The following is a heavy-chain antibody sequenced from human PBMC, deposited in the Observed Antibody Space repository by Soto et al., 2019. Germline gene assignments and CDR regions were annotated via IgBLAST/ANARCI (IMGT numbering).Heavy chain of an antibody. CDR3: SRNGHCITTSCYVNWFDP. Sequence: EVQLVESGGGLVQPGGSLRLSCAASGFTFSTYWMHWIRQVPGKGLEVVSRINSDASHTSYADSVKGRFTISSDNAKNTVHLEMNRVRAEDTAVYDCSRNGHCITTSCYVNWFDPLGQGTLVTFSS. D-gene: IGHD2-2*01. CDR2: INSDASHT. J-gene: IGHJ5*02. CDR1: GFTFSTYW. V-gene: IGHV3-74*03.